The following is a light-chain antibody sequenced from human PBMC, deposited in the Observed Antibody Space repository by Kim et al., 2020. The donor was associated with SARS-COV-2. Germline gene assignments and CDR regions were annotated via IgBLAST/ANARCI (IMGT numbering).Light chain of an antibody. CDR1: QSLSSEY. J-gene: IGKJ2*01. CDR2: GAS. CDR3: QQYTRSPPAYT. Sequence: GERATRPSRDSQSLSSEYLALYQETSGQPPRPLIFGASSRAAGIPDRFRGSGSGTDFTLTISRLEPEDCAVYYCQQYTRSPPAYTFGQGTKLEI. V-gene: IGKV3-20*01.